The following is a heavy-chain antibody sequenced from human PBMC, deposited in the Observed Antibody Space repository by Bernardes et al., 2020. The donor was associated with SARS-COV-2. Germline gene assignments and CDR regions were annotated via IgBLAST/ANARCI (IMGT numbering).Heavy chain of an antibody. V-gene: IGHV4-59*01. CDR2: LYYTGST. Sequence: TLSLTCTVSGGSIIAYYWSWFRQHPGKGLEWIGYLYYTGSTNYNPSLQSRVTISVDTSKNQFSLKLSSVTAADTAVYYCARGFDYWGQGILVTVSS. CDR3: ARGFDY. J-gene: IGHJ4*02. CDR1: GGSIIAYY.